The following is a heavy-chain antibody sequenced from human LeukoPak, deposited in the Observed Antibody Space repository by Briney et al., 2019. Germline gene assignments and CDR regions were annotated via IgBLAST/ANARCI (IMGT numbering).Heavy chain of an antibody. Sequence: PSETLSLTCAVSGGSISSGGYPWSWIRQPPGKGLEWIGYIYHSGSTYYNPSLKSRVTISVDRSKNQFSLKLSSVTAADTAVYYCARGGGYSGYDYQSYYYGMDVWGQGTTVTVSS. CDR2: IYHSGST. V-gene: IGHV4-30-2*01. CDR3: ARGGGYSGYDYQSYYYGMDV. CDR1: GGSISSGGYP. J-gene: IGHJ6*02. D-gene: IGHD5-12*01.